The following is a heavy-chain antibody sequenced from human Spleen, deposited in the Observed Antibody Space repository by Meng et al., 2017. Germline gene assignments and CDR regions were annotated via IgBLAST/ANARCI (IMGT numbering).Heavy chain of an antibody. D-gene: IGHD3-22*01. CDR2: VFHSGST. CDR1: GDSISSDDNY. V-gene: IGHV4-31*03. CDR3: ARGPPYYFDRSGFLFVY. J-gene: IGHJ4*01. Sequence: SETLSLTCIVSGDSISSDDNYWSWLRQHAGKGLEWIGYVFHSGSTYYNPSLRSRLTICADTSKNHFSLRLSSVSAADTGVYFCARGPPYYFDRSGFLFVYWDHGKQVNVSS.